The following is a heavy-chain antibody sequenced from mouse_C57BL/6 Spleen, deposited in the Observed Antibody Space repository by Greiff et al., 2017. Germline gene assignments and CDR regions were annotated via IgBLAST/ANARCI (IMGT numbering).Heavy chain of an antibody. J-gene: IGHJ2*01. CDR2: ISYDGSN. D-gene: IGHD1-1*01. CDR1: GYSITSGYY. V-gene: IGHV3-6*01. CDR3: ASGGGMFTYFDY. Sequence: DVKLQESGPGLVKPSQSLSLTCSVTGYSITSGYYWNWIRQFPGNKLKWLGYISYDGSNNYNPSLKNRISITRDTAKNQFFLKLNSVTTEDTATYYCASGGGMFTYFDYWGQGTTLSVSS.